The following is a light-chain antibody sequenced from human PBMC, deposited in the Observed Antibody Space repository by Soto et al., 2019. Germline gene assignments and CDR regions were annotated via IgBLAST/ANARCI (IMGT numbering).Light chain of an antibody. CDR3: QQYNTYRA. CDR1: QSISSW. J-gene: IGKJ1*01. CDR2: KAS. V-gene: IGKV1-5*03. Sequence: DIQMTQSPSTLSGSVGDRVTITCRASQSISSWLAWYQQKPGKAPKLLIYKASTLESGVPSRFSGSGSGTEFTLTISSLQPDDFATYYCQQYNTYRAFGQGTRWIS.